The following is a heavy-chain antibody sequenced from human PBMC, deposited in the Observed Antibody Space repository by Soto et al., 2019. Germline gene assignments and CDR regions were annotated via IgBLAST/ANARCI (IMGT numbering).Heavy chain of an antibody. Sequence: SETLSLTCTVSGGSISSSSYYWGWIRQPPGKGLEWIGSIYYSGSTYYNPSLKSRVTISVDTSKNQFSLKLSSVAAADTAVYYCASRSDGGSGSYDYWGQGTLVTVSS. D-gene: IGHD3-10*01. CDR1: GGSISSSSYY. J-gene: IGHJ4*02. CDR3: ASRSDGGSGSYDY. V-gene: IGHV4-39*01. CDR2: IYYSGST.